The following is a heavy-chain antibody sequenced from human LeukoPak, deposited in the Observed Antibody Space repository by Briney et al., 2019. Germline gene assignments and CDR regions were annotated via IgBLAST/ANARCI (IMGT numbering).Heavy chain of an antibody. CDR3: ARDSSSSSWSEYLQH. CDR1: GFTFSYYW. J-gene: IGHJ1*01. CDR2: IMQDGSEK. Sequence: PGGSLRLSCAASGFTFSYYWMHWVRQAPGKGLEWVANIMQDGSEKYYVDSVKGRFTISRDNAQNSLYLEMNSLRAEDTAVYYCARDSSSSSWSEYLQHWGQGTLVTVSS. V-gene: IGHV3-7*01. D-gene: IGHD6-6*01.